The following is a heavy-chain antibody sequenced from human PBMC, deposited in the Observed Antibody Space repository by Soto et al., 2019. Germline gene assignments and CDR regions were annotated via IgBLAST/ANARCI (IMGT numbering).Heavy chain of an antibody. D-gene: IGHD5-12*01. J-gene: IGHJ4*02. CDR2: IIPIFGTA. V-gene: IGHV1-69*13. CDR3: ARSAVEMATITGFDY. CDR1: GGTFSSYA. Sequence: GASVKVSCKASGGTFSSYAISWVRKAPGQGLEWMGGIIPIFGTANYAQKFQGRVTITADESTSTAYMELSSLRSEDTAVYYCARSAVEMATITGFDYWGQGTLVTVSS.